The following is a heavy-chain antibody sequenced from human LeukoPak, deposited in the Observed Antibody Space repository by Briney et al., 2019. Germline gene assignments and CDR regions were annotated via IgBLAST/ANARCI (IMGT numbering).Heavy chain of an antibody. V-gene: IGHV1-69*13. CDR3: ARLGGDSSDNPFDH. CDR2: IIPLFGTA. J-gene: IGHJ4*02. Sequence: GASVKVSCKASGGTFNSFVISWVRQAPGQGLEWMGGIIPLFGTANYTQKFQDRATITADESTSTAYMELSSLRSEDTAFYYCARLGGDSSDNPFDHWGQGTLVTVSS. CDR1: GGTFNSFV. D-gene: IGHD3-22*01.